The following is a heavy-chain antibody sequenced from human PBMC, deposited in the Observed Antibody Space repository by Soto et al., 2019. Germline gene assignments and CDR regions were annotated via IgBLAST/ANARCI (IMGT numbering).Heavy chain of an antibody. CDR2: ISPKFGTT. CDR3: ASDRRGYSYGIVVCGACDI. D-gene: IGHD5-18*01. CDR1: EDTFNNYA. V-gene: IGHV1-69*01. Sequence: QVQLVQSGPEVKEPGSSVKVSCKASEDTFNNYALTWVRQAPGQGLEWMGGISPKFGTTNYAPKLQGRVTMTADDSTSTVYLQSVCLTVEDTAVYWCASDRRGYSYGIVVCGACDIWGQGTVVLVSS. J-gene: IGHJ3*02.